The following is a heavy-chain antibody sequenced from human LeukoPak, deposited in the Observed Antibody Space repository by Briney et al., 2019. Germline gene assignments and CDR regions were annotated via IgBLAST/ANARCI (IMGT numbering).Heavy chain of an antibody. Sequence: GGSLRLSCAASGFTFSSYGMHWVRQAPGKGLEWVAVIWYDGSNKYYADSVKGRFTISRDNSKNTLYLQMNSLRGEDTAVYYCARDWAVAGSYYFDYWGQGTLVTVSS. CDR1: GFTFSSYG. CDR3: ARDWAVAGSYYFDY. CDR2: IWYDGSNK. J-gene: IGHJ4*02. D-gene: IGHD6-19*01. V-gene: IGHV3-33*01.